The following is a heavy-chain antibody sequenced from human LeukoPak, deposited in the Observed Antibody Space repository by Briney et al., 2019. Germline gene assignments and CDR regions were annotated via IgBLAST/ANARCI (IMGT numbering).Heavy chain of an antibody. J-gene: IGHJ5*01. Sequence: GGSLTLPCTVSGLSFYKNGMRWVRQAPGKALEWGANSSSGSTYSADSVEVRFTISRCNFNDTLYLEMNSLRAEDTATYYCTKENSTWDLVIWFDSWGQGTPVTVSS. D-gene: IGHD2/OR15-2a*01. CDR3: TKENSTWDLVIWFDS. CDR2: SSSGST. CDR1: GLSFYKNG. V-gene: IGHV3-23*01.